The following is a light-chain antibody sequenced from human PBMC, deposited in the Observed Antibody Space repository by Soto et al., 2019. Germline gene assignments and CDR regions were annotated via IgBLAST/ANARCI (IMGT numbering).Light chain of an antibody. CDR3: GSWDSSLSAYV. CDR1: SSNIGGNS. V-gene: IGLV1-51*01. Sequence: QSVLTQPPSVSAAPGQKVAISCSGSSSNIGGNSVSWYQQLPGTAPKLLVYDDNKRPSGIPDRFSGSKSGTSATLGITGFQTGDEADYYCGSWDSSLSAYVFGTGTKV. CDR2: DDN. J-gene: IGLJ1*01.